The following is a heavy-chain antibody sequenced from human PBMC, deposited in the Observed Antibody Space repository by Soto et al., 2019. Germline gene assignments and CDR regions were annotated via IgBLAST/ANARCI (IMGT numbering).Heavy chain of an antibody. CDR3: AKDWDVYDFWSGYLNYFDY. J-gene: IGHJ4*02. CDR1: GFTFSSYA. Sequence: GGSLRLSCAASGFTFSSYAMSWVRQAPGKGLEWVSAISGSGGSTYYADSVKGRFTISRDNSKNTLYLQMNSLRAEDTAVYYCAKDWDVYDFWSGYLNYFDYWGQGTLVTVSS. D-gene: IGHD3-3*01. V-gene: IGHV3-23*01. CDR2: ISGSGGST.